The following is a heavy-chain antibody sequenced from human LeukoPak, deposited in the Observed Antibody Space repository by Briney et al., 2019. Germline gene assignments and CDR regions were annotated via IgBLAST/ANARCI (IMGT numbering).Heavy chain of an antibody. CDR3: ARHRTNIVVVPAASPFDY. J-gene: IGHJ4*02. D-gene: IGHD2-2*01. V-gene: IGHV4-59*08. CDR2: IYDSGST. CDR1: GGSISSDN. Sequence: PSETLSLTCTVSGGSISSDNWNWIRQPPGKGLEWIGYIYDSGSTSYNPSLKSRVTISIDTSKNQFSLKLSSVTAADTAVYYCARHRTNIVVVPAASPFDYWGQGTLVTVSS.